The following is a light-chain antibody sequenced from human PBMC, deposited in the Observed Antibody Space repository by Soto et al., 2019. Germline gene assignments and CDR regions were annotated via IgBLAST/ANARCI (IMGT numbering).Light chain of an antibody. Sequence: EIVLTQSPGTLSLSPGERATLSCRASQSVSSSYLAWYQQKPGQAPRLLIYGASSRATGIPDRFSGTGSGTDFTLTISRLEPEDFAVYYCQQYGRSPTFGPGTKVAIK. V-gene: IGKV3-20*01. CDR1: QSVSSSY. CDR3: QQYGRSPT. CDR2: GAS. J-gene: IGKJ3*01.